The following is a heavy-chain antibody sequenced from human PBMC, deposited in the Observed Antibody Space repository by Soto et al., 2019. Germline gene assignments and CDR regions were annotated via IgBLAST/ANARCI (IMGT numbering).Heavy chain of an antibody. J-gene: IGHJ4*02. CDR1: GLNFDDFA. CDR3: AKGRYDFWSPYYFDS. D-gene: IGHD3-3*01. CDR2: ITWNSRVL. V-gene: IGHV3-9*01. Sequence: GGSLRLSCVGTGLNFDDFAIHWGRQAPGKGLEWVSGITWNSRVLAYADSVKGRFTISRDNARNSLYLQMDSLRDEDTALYYCAKGRYDFWSPYYFDSWGQGTLVTVSS.